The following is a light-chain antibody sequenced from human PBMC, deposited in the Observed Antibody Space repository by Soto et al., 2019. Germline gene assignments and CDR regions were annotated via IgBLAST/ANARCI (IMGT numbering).Light chain of an antibody. J-gene: IGLJ1*01. CDR3: SSYTSSSTI. Sequence: QSALTQAASVSGSPGQSITISCTGTSSDVGSYNYVSWYQQHPGKAPKLMIYEVSDRPSGISSRFSGSKSGNTASLTISGLQTEDEADYYCSSYTSSSTIFGTGTKVT. CDR2: EVS. V-gene: IGLV2-14*01. CDR1: SSDVGSYNY.